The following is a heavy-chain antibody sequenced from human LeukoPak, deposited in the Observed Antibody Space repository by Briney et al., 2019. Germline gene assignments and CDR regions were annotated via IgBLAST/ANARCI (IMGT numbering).Heavy chain of an antibody. CDR1: GYSISSGYY. D-gene: IGHD2-2*01. CDR3: ARYRRGTVVVPRADWYFDL. CDR2: IYHSGNT. Sequence: SETLSLTCTVSGYSISSGYYWAWIRQPPGKGLQWIGNIYHSGNTYYNPSLKSRVSISVDTSKNQFSLRLTSVTAADTAVYFCARYRRGTVVVPRADWYFDLWGRGTLVTVSS. V-gene: IGHV4-38-2*02. J-gene: IGHJ2*01.